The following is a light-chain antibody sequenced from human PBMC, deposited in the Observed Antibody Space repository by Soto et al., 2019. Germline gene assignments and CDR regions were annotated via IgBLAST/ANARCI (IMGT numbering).Light chain of an antibody. CDR3: SSYTSSSTYVV. V-gene: IGLV2-14*03. J-gene: IGLJ2*01. Sequence: QSALTQVASVSGSPGQSITISCTGTSGDVGGHDYVSWYQQYPGKAPKLMIYNVNYRPSGVSNRFSGSKSGNTASLTISGLQAEDEADYYCSSYTSSSTYVVFGGGTKVTVL. CDR2: NVN. CDR1: SGDVGGHDY.